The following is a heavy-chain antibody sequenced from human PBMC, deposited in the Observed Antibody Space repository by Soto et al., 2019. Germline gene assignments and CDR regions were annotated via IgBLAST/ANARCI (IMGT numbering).Heavy chain of an antibody. J-gene: IGHJ4*02. V-gene: IGHV4-59*12. CDR2: IYYSGST. Sequence: SETLSLTCAVSGVSTSGFYWSWIRQPPGKGLEYIGYIYYSGSTYYNPSLKSRVTISVDTSKNQFSLKLTSVTAADTAVYYCARDKITGLFDYWGQGTLVTVSS. CDR1: GVSTSGFY. D-gene: IGHD2-8*02. CDR3: ARDKITGLFDY.